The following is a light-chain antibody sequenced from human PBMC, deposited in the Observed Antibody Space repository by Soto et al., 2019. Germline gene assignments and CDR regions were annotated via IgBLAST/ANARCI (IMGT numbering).Light chain of an antibody. Sequence: DIQMTQSPSSLSASVGDEFTITCRASQTIMTYLNWYQLKPGKPPRLLIYAASSLQSGVPSRFSATVSGTEFSLTITSLQPEDFATYYCQQLFDSPITFGQGTRLEIK. CDR3: QQLFDSPIT. CDR2: AAS. CDR1: QTIMTY. J-gene: IGKJ5*01. V-gene: IGKV1-39*01.